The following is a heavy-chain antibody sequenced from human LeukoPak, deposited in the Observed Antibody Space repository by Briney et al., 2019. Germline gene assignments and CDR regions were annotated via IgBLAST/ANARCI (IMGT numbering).Heavy chain of an antibody. D-gene: IGHD3-16*01. Sequence: GASVKVSCKAYGDTFTGHYIHWVRQAPGQGLEWMGWINPKSGDTKYAQKFQGRVTMTRDTSISSAYMELSRLKSADTAVYYCARTPVGFKVGGRLYYYGMDVWGQGTTVTVSS. CDR2: INPKSGDT. V-gene: IGHV1-2*02. J-gene: IGHJ6*02. CDR1: GDTFTGHY. CDR3: ARTPVGFKVGGRLYYYGMDV.